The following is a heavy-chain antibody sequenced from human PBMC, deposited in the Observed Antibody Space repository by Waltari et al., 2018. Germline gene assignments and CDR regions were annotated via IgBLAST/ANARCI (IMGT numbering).Heavy chain of an antibody. Sequence: QVQLQQWGAGLLKPSETLSLTCAVYGGSFSGYYWSWTRQPPGKGLEWIGEINHSGSTNYNPSLKSRVTISVDTSKNQFSLKLSSVTAADTAVYYCARGDYYDSSGYYYVGGMDVWGQGTTVTVSS. CDR2: INHSGST. CDR1: GGSFSGYY. V-gene: IGHV4-34*01. CDR3: ARGDYYDSSGYYYVGGMDV. J-gene: IGHJ6*02. D-gene: IGHD3-22*01.